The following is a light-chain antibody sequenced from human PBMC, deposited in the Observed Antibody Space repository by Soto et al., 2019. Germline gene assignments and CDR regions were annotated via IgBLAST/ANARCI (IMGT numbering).Light chain of an antibody. V-gene: IGLV2-8*01. Sequence: QSVLTQPPSASGSPGQAVTISCTGTSRDIGGYDFVSWYQVRPGEAPQLIIYNVNGRPSGVPRRFSGSKSGNTASLTVSGLQAVDEADYYCSSFTGTTTLDVFGTGTKVTVL. CDR1: SRDIGGYDF. CDR3: SSFTGTTTLDV. J-gene: IGLJ1*01. CDR2: NVN.